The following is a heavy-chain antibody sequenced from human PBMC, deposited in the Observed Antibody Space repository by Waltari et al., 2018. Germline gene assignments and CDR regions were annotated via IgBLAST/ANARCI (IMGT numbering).Heavy chain of an antibody. CDR3: ANVGSGWYLDY. D-gene: IGHD6-19*01. CDR2: ISGSGGST. Sequence: EVQLLESGGGLVQPGGSLRLSCAASGFTFSSYAITWVRQAPGKGLEWVSAISGSGGSTYYADSVKGRFTISRDNSKNTLYLQMNSLRAEDTAVYYCANVGSGWYLDYWGQGTLVTVSS. CDR1: GFTFSSYA. V-gene: IGHV3-23*01. J-gene: IGHJ4*02.